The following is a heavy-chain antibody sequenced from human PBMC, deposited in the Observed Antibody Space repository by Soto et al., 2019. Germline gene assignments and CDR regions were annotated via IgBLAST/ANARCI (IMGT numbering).Heavy chain of an antibody. CDR2: INHSGST. V-gene: IGHV4-34*01. J-gene: IGHJ6*03. D-gene: IGHD3-10*01. Sequence: SETLSLTCAVYGGSFSGYYWSWIRQPPGKGLEWIGEINHSGSTNYNPSLKSRVTISVDTSKNQFSLKLSSVTAADTAVYYCARVSSTMVRGARPYYYYYYYMDVWGKGTTVTVSS. CDR1: GGSFSGYY. CDR3: ARVSSTMVRGARPYYYYYYYMDV.